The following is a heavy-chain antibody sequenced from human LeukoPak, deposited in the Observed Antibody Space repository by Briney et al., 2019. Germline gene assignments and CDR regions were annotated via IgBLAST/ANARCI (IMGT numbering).Heavy chain of an antibody. CDR1: GYNFATYW. Sequence: PGESLKISCQGSGYNFATYWIGWVRQMPGKGLEWMGIIYPGDSDTRYSPSFQGQVTISADKSISTAYLQWSSLKASDTAMYYCARPRTTVTTPMAFDYWGQGTLVTVSS. V-gene: IGHV5-51*01. D-gene: IGHD4-17*01. CDR3: ARPRTTVTTPMAFDY. CDR2: IYPGDSDT. J-gene: IGHJ4*02.